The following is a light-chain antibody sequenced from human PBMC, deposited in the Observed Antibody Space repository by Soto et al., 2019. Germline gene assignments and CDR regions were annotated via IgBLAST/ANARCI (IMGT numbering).Light chain of an antibody. CDR2: AAT. V-gene: IGKV3-11*01. CDR1: QSVSSY. J-gene: IGKJ5*01. Sequence: EIVLTQSPATLSLSPGERAPLSCSASQSVSSYLAWYQQKPGQAPRLLISAATNRATGIPARFSGSGSRTDFTLTISSLQPEDFAVYYCQQYSKWPITFGQGTRLEI. CDR3: QQYSKWPIT.